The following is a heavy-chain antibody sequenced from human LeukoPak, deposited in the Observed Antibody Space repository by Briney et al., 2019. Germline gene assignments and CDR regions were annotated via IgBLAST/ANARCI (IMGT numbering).Heavy chain of an antibody. Sequence: GGPLRLSCAASGFTFSSYGMHGVRQAPGKGLEWVAVISYDGSNKYYADSVKGRFTISRDNSKNTLYLQMNSLRAEDTAVYYCAKDPSQGVFDYWGQGTLVTVSS. CDR3: AKDPSQGVFDY. D-gene: IGHD3-10*01. CDR2: ISYDGSNK. J-gene: IGHJ4*02. CDR1: GFTFSSYG. V-gene: IGHV3-30*18.